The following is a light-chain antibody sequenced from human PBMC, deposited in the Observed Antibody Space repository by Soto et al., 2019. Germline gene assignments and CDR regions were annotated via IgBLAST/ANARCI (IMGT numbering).Light chain of an antibody. CDR1: QSVSSN. CDR2: GAS. J-gene: IGKJ1*01. CDR3: QQYNNWPQT. Sequence: EIVMTQSPATLSVSPGERATLSCRASQSVSSNLAWYQQKPGQAPRLLIYGASTRATGISARFSGSGSGTEFTLTIRSLQSEDFAVYYCQQYNNWPQTFGQGTKVEIK. V-gene: IGKV3-15*01.